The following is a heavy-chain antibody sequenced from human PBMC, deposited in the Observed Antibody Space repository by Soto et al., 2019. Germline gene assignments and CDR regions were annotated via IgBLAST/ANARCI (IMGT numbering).Heavy chain of an antibody. Sequence: PGGSLRLSCAASGFTFSNAWMSWVRQAPGKGLEWVGRIKSKTDGGTTDYAAPVKGRFTISRDDSKNTLYLQMNSLKTEDTAVYYCTTWGIAASYYFDYWGQGALVTVSS. CDR2: IKSKTDGGTT. D-gene: IGHD6-13*01. V-gene: IGHV3-15*01. CDR1: GFTFSNAW. J-gene: IGHJ4*02. CDR3: TTWGIAASYYFDY.